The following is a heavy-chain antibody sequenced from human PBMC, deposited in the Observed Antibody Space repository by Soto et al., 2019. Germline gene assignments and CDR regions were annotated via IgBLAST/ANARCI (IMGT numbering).Heavy chain of an antibody. CDR3: EKESTVQTSIYSYYYVLDV. Sequence: GRSLRLSCTASGFTFSNYAMSWVRHAPDKGLEWVSAISGRGGSTYYADSVKGRFTISRDNSKNMLFLQMNSLRAEDTALYYCEKESTVQTSIYSYYYVLDVWGQGTTVTVSS. J-gene: IGHJ6*02. CDR1: GFTFSNYA. CDR2: ISGRGGST. D-gene: IGHD4-17*01. V-gene: IGHV3-23*01.